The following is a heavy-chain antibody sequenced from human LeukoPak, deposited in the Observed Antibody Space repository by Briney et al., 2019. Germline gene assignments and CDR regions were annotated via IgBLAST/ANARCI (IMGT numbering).Heavy chain of an antibody. Sequence: SETLSLTCTVSGVSITNYYWAWIRQPAGKGLEWIGRMYISGITNYNPSLKSRVSISIDKTRNQSSLKLRSVTAADTAIYYCARDYLVGAPLDSWGQGTLVTVSS. D-gene: IGHD1-26*01. CDR2: MYISGIT. J-gene: IGHJ4*02. V-gene: IGHV4-4*07. CDR1: GVSITNYY. CDR3: ARDYLVGAPLDS.